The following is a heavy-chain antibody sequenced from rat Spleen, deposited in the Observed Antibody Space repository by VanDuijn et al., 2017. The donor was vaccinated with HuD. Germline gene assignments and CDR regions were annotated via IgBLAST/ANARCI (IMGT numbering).Heavy chain of an antibody. D-gene: IGHD1-11*01. Sequence: EVQLVESGGGLVQPGRSLKLSCAASGFIFSNYGMAWVRQTPTRGLEWVASISNGGGNTYYRDSVKGRFTISRDNAKDTQSLQMDSLRSEDTATYYCARLGTEAIGNWFSYWGQGTLVTVSS. V-gene: IGHV5S14*01. J-gene: IGHJ3*01. CDR3: ARLGTEAIGNWFSY. CDR2: ISNGGGNT. CDR1: GFIFSNYG.